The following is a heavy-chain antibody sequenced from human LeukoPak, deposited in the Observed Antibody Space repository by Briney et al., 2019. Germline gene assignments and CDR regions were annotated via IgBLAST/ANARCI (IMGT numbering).Heavy chain of an antibody. Sequence: GASVKVSCKASGYTFTSYGIRWVRQAPGQGLEWMGWISAYNGNTNYAQKLQGRVTMTTDTSTSTAYMELRSLRSDDTAVYYCARDRRYYYDSSGYYPLDYWGQGTLVTVSS. CDR1: GYTFTSYG. V-gene: IGHV1-18*01. CDR2: ISAYNGNT. D-gene: IGHD3-22*01. J-gene: IGHJ4*02. CDR3: ARDRRYYYDSSGYYPLDY.